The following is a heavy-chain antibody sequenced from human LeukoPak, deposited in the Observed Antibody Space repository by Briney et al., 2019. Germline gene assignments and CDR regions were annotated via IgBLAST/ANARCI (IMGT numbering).Heavy chain of an antibody. D-gene: IGHD2-15*01. J-gene: IGHJ4*02. Sequence: GESLRLSCAASGFSFSAYWMTWVRQAPGTGLEWVANINPAGTETYYVDPVKGRFTVSRDNAKNLLYLQMNSLRAEDTAVYHCARFGYVAAVDVWGQGTLVTVSS. CDR2: INPAGTET. CDR1: GFSFSAYW. CDR3: ARFGYVAAVDV. V-gene: IGHV3-7*01.